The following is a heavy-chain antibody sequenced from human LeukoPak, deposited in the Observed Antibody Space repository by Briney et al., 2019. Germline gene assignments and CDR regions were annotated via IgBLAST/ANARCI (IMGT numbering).Heavy chain of an antibody. CDR1: GGSISSYY. D-gene: IGHD1-26*01. J-gene: IGHJ4*02. Sequence: SETLSLTCTVSGGSISSYYWSWIRQPPGKGLEWIGYIYYSGSTNCNPSLKSRVTISVDTSKNQFSLKLSSVTAADTAVYYCARYAYSGSYYVDYWGQGTLVTVSS. CDR2: IYYSGST. CDR3: ARYAYSGSYYVDY. V-gene: IGHV4-59*01.